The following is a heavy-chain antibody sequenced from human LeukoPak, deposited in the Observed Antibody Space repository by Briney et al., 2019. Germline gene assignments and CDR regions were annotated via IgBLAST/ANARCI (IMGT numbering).Heavy chain of an antibody. Sequence: GGSLRLSCAASGFTFDDYAMHWVRQAPGKGLEWVSGISWNSGSTGYADSVKGRFTISRDNAKNSLYLQMNSLRAEDTALYYCAKGLNRLRYFDWFDYWGQGTLVTVSS. V-gene: IGHV3-9*01. J-gene: IGHJ5*01. CDR3: AKGLNRLRYFDWFDY. CDR2: ISWNSGST. CDR1: GFTFDDYA. D-gene: IGHD3-9*01.